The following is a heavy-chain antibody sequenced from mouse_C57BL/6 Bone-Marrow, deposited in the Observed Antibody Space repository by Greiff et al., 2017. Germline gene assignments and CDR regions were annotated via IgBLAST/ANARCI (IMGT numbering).Heavy chain of an antibody. J-gene: IGHJ4*01. D-gene: IGHD1-1*01. CDR1: GFNIKDYY. Sequence: HLHQSGAELVRPGASVKLSCTASGFNIKDYYMHWVKQRPEQGLEWIGRIDPEDGDTEYAPKFQGKATMTADTSSNTAYLQLSSLTSEDTAVYYCTAFITTDAMDYWGQGTSVTVSS. CDR3: TAFITTDAMDY. V-gene: IGHV14-1*01. CDR2: IDPEDGDT.